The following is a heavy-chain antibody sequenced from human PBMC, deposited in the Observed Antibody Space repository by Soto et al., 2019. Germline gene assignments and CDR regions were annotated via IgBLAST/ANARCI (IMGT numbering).Heavy chain of an antibody. D-gene: IGHD1-7*01. CDR1: RFTFTSSS. CDR2: IVVGSGNT. CDR3: AKDIRGSLVTGTTTFDY. J-gene: IGHJ4*02. V-gene: IGHV1-58*02. Sequence: SVKVSCKASRFTFTSSSIQWVRQARGQRLEWIGWIVVGSGNTNYAQKFQERVTITRDMSTSTDYVELSSLRSEDTAVYYCAKDIRGSLVTGTTTFDYWGQGTLVTVSS.